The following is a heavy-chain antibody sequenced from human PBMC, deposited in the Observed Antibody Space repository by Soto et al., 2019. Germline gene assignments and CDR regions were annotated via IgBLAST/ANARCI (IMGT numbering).Heavy chain of an antibody. CDR2: INSDGSST. J-gene: IGHJ6*02. Sequence: GGSLRLSCAASGFTFSSYWMHWVRQAPGKGLVWVSRINSDGSSTSYADSVKGRFTISRDNAKNTLYLQMNSLRAEDTAVYYCARANTSAWYAYYYYGLDVWGQGTTVTVSS. V-gene: IGHV3-74*01. CDR3: ARANTSAWYAYYYYGLDV. CDR1: GFTFSSYW. D-gene: IGHD6-19*01.